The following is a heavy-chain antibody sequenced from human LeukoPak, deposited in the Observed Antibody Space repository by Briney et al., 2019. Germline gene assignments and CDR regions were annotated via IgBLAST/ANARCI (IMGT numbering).Heavy chain of an antibody. D-gene: IGHD3-9*01. J-gene: IGHJ4*02. CDR3: ARVGRYFDWLLRPERAIDY. CDR2: INHSGST. CDR1: GGCFSGYY. V-gene: IGHV4-34*01. Sequence: SETLSLTCAVYGGCFSGYYWSWIRQPPGKGLEWIGEINHSGSTNYNPSLKSRVTISVDTSKNQFSLKLSSVTAADTAVYYCARVGRYFDWLLRPERAIDYWGQGTLVTVSS.